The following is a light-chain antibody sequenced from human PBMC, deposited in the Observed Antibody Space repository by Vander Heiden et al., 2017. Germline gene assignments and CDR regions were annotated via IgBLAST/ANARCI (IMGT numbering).Light chain of an antibody. CDR3: QHYGSSPLFT. CDR1: QSVSSSY. J-gene: IGKJ3*01. V-gene: IGKV3-20*01. CDR2: GAS. Sequence: EIVLKQSPGTLSLSPGERATLSCRASQSVSSSYLTWYQQKPGQAPRLLIYGASSRATAIPDRFSGSGSGTDFTLTISRLEPEDFAVYYCQHYGSSPLFTFGHGTKVDIK.